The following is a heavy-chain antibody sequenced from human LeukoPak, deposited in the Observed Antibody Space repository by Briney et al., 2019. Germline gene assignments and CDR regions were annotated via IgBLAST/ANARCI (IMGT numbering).Heavy chain of an antibody. CDR2: IYSGDSDT. V-gene: IGHV5-51*01. CDR3: ARRPSYDFWSGYYGVDGLDI. CDR1: GYSFTSYW. J-gene: IGHJ3*02. D-gene: IGHD3-3*01. Sequence: GESLKISCKGSGYSFTSYWIGWVRQMPRKGLEWMGIIYSGDSDTRYSPSFQGQVTISADKSISTAYLQWNSLRASDTAMYYCARRPSYDFWSGYYGVDGLDIWGQGTMVTVSS.